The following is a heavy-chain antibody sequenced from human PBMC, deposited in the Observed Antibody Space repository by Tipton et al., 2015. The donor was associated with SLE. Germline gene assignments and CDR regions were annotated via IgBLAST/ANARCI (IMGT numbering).Heavy chain of an antibody. CDR3: ARGPDYGNYYFYRMDV. CDR2: IYHSGTT. CDR1: GRSFIGSY. Sequence: LRLSCAVYGRSFIGSYWTWVRQPPGKGLEWIGEIYHSGTTNYNPSLKSRITISLDKSNNHFSLRLSSLTAADTAVYYCARGPDYGNYYFYRMDVWGQGTTVTVSS. J-gene: IGHJ6*02. V-gene: IGHV4-34*10. D-gene: IGHD4-17*01.